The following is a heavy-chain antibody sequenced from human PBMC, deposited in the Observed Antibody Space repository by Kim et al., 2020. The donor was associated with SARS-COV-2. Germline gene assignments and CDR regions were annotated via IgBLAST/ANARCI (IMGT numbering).Heavy chain of an antibody. D-gene: IGHD1-7*01. Sequence: GGSLRLSCAASGFTFSSYDMHWVRQATGKGLEWVSAIGTAGDPYYPGSVKGRFIISRENAKNSLYLQMNSLRAGDTAVYYCARVKKPTQNNWNYDSNCYFDLWGRGTLVTVSS. CDR1: GFTFSSYD. J-gene: IGHJ2*01. CDR3: ARVKKPTQNNWNYDSNCYFDL. CDR2: IGTAGDP. V-gene: IGHV3-13*05.